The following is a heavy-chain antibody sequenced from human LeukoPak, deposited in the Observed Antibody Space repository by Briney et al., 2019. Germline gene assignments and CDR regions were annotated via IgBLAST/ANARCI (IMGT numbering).Heavy chain of an antibody. Sequence: QAGGSLRLSCAASGFTFSSYSMNWVRQAPGKGLEWVSSISSSSSYIYYADSVKGRFTISRDNAKNSLYLQMNSLRAEDTAVYYCARDRSQSFGVVIFDYWGQGTLVTVSS. D-gene: IGHD3-3*01. CDR3: ARDRSQSFGVVIFDY. J-gene: IGHJ4*02. CDR2: ISSSSSYI. V-gene: IGHV3-21*01. CDR1: GFTFSSYS.